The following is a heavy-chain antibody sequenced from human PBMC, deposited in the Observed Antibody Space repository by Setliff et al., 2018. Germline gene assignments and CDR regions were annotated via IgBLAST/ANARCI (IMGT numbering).Heavy chain of an antibody. Sequence: SETLSLTCTVSGGSISSGSYYWSWIRQPAGKGLEWIGYVYYSGSTNYNPSLKSRVTISVDTPKNQFSLKLSSVTAADTAVYYCARGGGNEAWFDPWGQGTLVTVSS. CDR2: VYYSGST. J-gene: IGHJ5*02. D-gene: IGHD1-1*01. V-gene: IGHV4-61*10. CDR3: ARGGGNEAWFDP. CDR1: GGSISSGSYY.